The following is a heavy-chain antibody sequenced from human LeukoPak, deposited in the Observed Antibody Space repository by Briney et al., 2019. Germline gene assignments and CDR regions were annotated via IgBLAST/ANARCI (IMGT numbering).Heavy chain of an antibody. J-gene: IGHJ5*02. V-gene: IGHV4-30-2*01. D-gene: IGHD3-10*01. CDR2: IYHSGST. CDR1: GGSISSYS. Sequence: SEALSLTCTVSGGSISSYSWSWIRQPPGKGLEWIGYIYHSGSTYYNPSLKSRVTISVDRSKNQFSLKLSSVTAADTAVYYCASYMVRGVTANWFDPWGQGTLVTVSS. CDR3: ASYMVRGVTANWFDP.